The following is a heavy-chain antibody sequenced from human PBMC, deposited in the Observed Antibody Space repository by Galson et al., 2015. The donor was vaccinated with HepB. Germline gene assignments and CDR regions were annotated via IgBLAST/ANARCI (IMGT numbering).Heavy chain of an antibody. CDR2: ISGSGGST. D-gene: IGHD3-3*01. CDR1: GFTFSSYA. CDR3: AKGPSDTIFGVVIMEVGYYFDY. J-gene: IGHJ4*02. Sequence: SLRLSCAASGFTFSSYAMSWVRQAPGKGLEWVSAISGSGGSTYYADSVKGRFTISRDNSKSTLYLQMNSLRAEDTAVYYCAKGPSDTIFGVVIMEVGYYFDYWGQGTLVTVSS. V-gene: IGHV3-23*01.